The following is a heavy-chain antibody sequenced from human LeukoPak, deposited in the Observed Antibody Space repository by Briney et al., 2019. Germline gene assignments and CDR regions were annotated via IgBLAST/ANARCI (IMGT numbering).Heavy chain of an antibody. D-gene: IGHD3-22*01. J-gene: IGHJ4*02. CDR3: ARRLGYDRWPYYFDY. V-gene: IGHV4-39*01. CDR2: IYYSGST. Sequence: SETLSLTCTVSGGSINSSSYYWGWIRQPPGKGLEWIGSIYYSGSTYYNPSLKSRVTISVDTSKNQFSLKLSSVTAADTAVYYCARRLGYDRWPYYFDYWGQGTLVTVSS. CDR1: GGSINSSSYY.